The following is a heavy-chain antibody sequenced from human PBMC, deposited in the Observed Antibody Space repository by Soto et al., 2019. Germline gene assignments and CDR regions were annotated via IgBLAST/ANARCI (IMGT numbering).Heavy chain of an antibody. Sequence: PGGSLRLSCAASGFTFSSYGMHWLRQAPGKGLEWVAVIWYDGSNKYYADSVKGRFTISRDNSKNTLYLQMNSLRAEDTAVYYCARSYYYDSSGYYSEGFDYWGQGTLVTVSS. CDR1: GFTFSSYG. CDR3: ARSYYYDSSGYYSEGFDY. J-gene: IGHJ4*02. CDR2: IWYDGSNK. D-gene: IGHD3-22*01. V-gene: IGHV3-33*01.